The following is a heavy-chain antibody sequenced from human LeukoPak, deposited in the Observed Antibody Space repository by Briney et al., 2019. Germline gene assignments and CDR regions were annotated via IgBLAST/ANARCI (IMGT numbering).Heavy chain of an antibody. J-gene: IGHJ4*02. V-gene: IGHV3-11*01. CDR1: GFTFSDYY. D-gene: IGHD6-19*01. CDR2: ISSSGSTI. CDR3: ASKERSSGWYMVDY. Sequence: GGSLRLSCAASGFTFSDYYMSWIRQAPGKGLEWVSYISSSGSTIYYADSVKGRFTISRDNAKNSLYLQMNSLRAEDTAVYYCASKERSSGWYMVDYWGQGTLVTVSS.